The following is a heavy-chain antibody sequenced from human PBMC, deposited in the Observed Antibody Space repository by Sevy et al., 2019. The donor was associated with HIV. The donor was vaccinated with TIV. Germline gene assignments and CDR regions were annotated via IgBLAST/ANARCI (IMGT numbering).Heavy chain of an antibody. D-gene: IGHD6-13*01. CDR1: GFTFSAYW. CDR2: IKQGGSEK. V-gene: IGHV3-7*01. Sequence: GGSPRLSCAASGFTFSAYWMHWVRQAPGKGLEWVANIKQGGSEKYYVDSVKGRFTISRDNAKNSLFLQMNSLRAEDTAVYYCARALAAAASSWGQGALVTVSS. CDR3: ARALAAAASS. J-gene: IGHJ5*02.